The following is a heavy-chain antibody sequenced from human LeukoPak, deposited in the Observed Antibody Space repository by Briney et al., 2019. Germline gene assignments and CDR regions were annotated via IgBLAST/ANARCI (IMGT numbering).Heavy chain of an antibody. D-gene: IGHD4-11*01. CDR2: ISSSSSYT. Sequence: GGSLRLSCAASGFTYSDYYMSWIRQAPGKGLEWVSYISSSSSYTNYADSVKGRFTISRDNAKNSLYLQMNSLRAEDTAVYYCARAPHYSNYGPYYYGMDVWGQGTTVTVSS. CDR3: ARAPHYSNYGPYYYGMDV. CDR1: GFTYSDYY. J-gene: IGHJ6*02. V-gene: IGHV3-11*06.